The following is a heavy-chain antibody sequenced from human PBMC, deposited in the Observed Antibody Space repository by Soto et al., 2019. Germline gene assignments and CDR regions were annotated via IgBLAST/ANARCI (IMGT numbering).Heavy chain of an antibody. CDR1: GGSISSSSYY. CDR3: ARREGYCSSTSCYSYYFDY. CDR2: IYYSGST. V-gene: IGHV4-39*01. D-gene: IGHD2-2*01. J-gene: IGHJ4*02. Sequence: PSETLSLTCTVSGGSISSSSYYWGWIRQPPGKGLEWIGSIYYSGSTYYNPSLKSRVTISVDTSKNQFSLKLSSVTAADTAVYYCARREGYCSSTSCYSYYFDYWGQGTLVTVSS.